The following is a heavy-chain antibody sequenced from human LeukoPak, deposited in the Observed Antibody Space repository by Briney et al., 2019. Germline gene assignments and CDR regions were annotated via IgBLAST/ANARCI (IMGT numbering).Heavy chain of an antibody. Sequence: SETLSLTCTVSGGYISSGSYYWSWIRQPAGKGLEWIGRIYTSGSTNYNPSLKSRVTISVDTSKNQFSLKLSSVTAADTAVYYCARVCWDYYDSSGYSNWFDPWGQGTLVTVSS. CDR2: IYTSGST. CDR3: ARVCWDYYDSSGYSNWFDP. D-gene: IGHD3-22*01. CDR1: GGYISSGSYY. V-gene: IGHV4-61*02. J-gene: IGHJ5*02.